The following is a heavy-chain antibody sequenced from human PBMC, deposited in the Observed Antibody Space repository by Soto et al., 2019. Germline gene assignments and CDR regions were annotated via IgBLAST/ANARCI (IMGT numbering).Heavy chain of an antibody. V-gene: IGHV1-69*01. CDR3: ASYCSSTSCSGVVYYGMDV. CDR2: IIPIFGTA. D-gene: IGHD2-2*01. J-gene: IGHJ6*02. CDR1: GGTFSSYA. Sequence: QVQLVQSGAEVKKPGSSVKVSCKASGGTFSSYAISWVRQAPGQGLEWMGGIIPIFGTANYAQKFQGRVTITSDESTSTAYMELSSLRSEDTAVYYCASYCSSTSCSGVVYYGMDVWGQGTTVTVSS.